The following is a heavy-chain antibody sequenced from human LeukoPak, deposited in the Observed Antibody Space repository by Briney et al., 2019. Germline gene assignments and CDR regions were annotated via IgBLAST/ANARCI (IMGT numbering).Heavy chain of an antibody. V-gene: IGHV3-53*01. D-gene: IGHD3-9*01. Sequence: PGGSLRLSCAASGFTVSSNYMGWVRQAPGKGLEWVSVIYSGGSTYYPDSVKGRFTISRDNSKNTLYLQMNSLRAEDTAVYYCARARSTYYDILTGYYIADYYYYYGMDVWGQGTTVTVSS. J-gene: IGHJ6*02. CDR3: ARARSTYYDILTGYYIADYYYYYGMDV. CDR2: IYSGGST. CDR1: GFTVSSNY.